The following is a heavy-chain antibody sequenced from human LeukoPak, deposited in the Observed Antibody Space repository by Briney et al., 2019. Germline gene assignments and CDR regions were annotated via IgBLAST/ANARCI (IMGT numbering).Heavy chain of an antibody. CDR2: ISYDGSNK. V-gene: IGHV3-30*18. J-gene: IGHJ4*02. CDR1: GFTFSSYG. CDR3: AKEEAVVLDY. D-gene: IGHD2-15*01. Sequence: GGSLRLSCAASGFTFSSYGMHWVRQAPGKGLEWVAGISYDGSNKYYAGYVTVRFLISRDNSQNTLDMQMNSRRAEDTAVYCCAKEEAVVLDYWGQGTLVTVSS.